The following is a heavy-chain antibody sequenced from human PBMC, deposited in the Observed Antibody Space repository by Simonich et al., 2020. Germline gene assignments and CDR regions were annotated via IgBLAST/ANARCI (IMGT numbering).Heavy chain of an antibody. CDR1: GYSISSGYY. J-gene: IGHJ6*02. CDR3: ARVGYSNYYYYGMDV. V-gene: IGHV4-38-2*01. CDR2: IYHSGYT. D-gene: IGHD6-13*01. Sequence: QVQLQESGPGLVKPSETLSLTCAVSGYSISSGYYWGWIRQPPGKGLGWIGIIYHSGYTSYNPSLKSRVTISVDTSKNQFSLKLSSVTAADTAVYYCARVGYSNYYYYGMDVWGQGTTVTVSS.